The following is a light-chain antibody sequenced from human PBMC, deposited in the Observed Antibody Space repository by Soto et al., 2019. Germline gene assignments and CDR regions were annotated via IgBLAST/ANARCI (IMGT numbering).Light chain of an antibody. CDR3: HHYNNWPFT. CDR2: GAS. CDR1: QSVSSD. J-gene: IGKJ2*01. V-gene: IGKV3D-15*01. Sequence: EIVMTQSPATLSVSPGERATLSCRASQSVSSDLAWYQQKPGQAPRLLIYGASTRATGIPARFSGSGSGTEFTLTLSSLQSEDFAVYYCHHYNNWPFTFGQGTKLEVK.